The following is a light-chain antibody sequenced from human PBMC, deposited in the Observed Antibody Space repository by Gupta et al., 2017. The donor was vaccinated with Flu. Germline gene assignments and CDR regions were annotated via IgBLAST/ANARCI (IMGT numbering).Light chain of an antibody. V-gene: IGLV4-69*01. Sequence: SGHSSYDNARQQQQQEEGSRYLMKLNSDGSHSEGDGIPDGFSGSSSGAERYITISSLQSEDEADYYCQTWGTGIRVFGGGTKLTVL. J-gene: IGLJ3*02. CDR1: SGHSSYD. CDR2: LNSDGSH. CDR3: QTWGTGIRV.